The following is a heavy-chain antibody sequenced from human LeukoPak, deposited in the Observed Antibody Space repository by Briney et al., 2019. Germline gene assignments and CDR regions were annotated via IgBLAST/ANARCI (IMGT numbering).Heavy chain of an antibody. V-gene: IGHV4-34*01. CDR2: INHSGST. D-gene: IGHD3-3*01. Sequence: SETLSLTCAVYGWLFSGYYWSWIRQPPGKGLEWIGEINHSGSTNYNPSLKSRVTISVDTSKNQFSLKLSYVTAADTAVYYCAGGTYDFWSGSPLGYWGQGTLVTVSS. CDR3: AGGTYDFWSGSPLGY. CDR1: GWLFSGYY. J-gene: IGHJ4*02.